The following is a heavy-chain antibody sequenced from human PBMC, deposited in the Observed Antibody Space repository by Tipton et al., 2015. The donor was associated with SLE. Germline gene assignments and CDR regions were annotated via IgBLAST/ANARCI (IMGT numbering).Heavy chain of an antibody. Sequence: TLSLTCTVSGGSIVSYYWSWIRQSPGKGLEWIGYIYYTGSTDYNPSLRSRVTISVDTSKNQFSLKLTSVTAADTAVYYCAKEQRLEYTFDAFTIWGQGTVVTVSA. D-gene: IGHD2/OR15-2a*01. CDR1: GGSIVSYY. CDR3: AKEQRLEYTFDAFTI. V-gene: IGHV4-59*12. J-gene: IGHJ3*02. CDR2: IYYTGST.